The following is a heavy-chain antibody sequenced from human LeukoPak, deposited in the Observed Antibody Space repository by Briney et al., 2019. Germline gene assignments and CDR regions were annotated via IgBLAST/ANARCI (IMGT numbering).Heavy chain of an antibody. CDR1: GFTFSNCA. D-gene: IGHD6-13*01. J-gene: IGHJ4*02. CDR3: AKDVYSSSWSSFDY. CDR2: ISGSGGST. Sequence: GGSLRLSCAASGFTFSNCAMNWVRQAPGKGLEWVSAISGSGGSTYYADSVKGRFTISRDNSKNTLYLQMNSLRADDTAVYYCAKDVYSSSWSSFDYWGQGTLVTVSS. V-gene: IGHV3-23*01.